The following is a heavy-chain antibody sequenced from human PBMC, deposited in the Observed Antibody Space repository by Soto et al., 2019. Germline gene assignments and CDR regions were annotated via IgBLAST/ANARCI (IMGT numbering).Heavy chain of an antibody. Sequence: GGTLRLSCAASGFTFSSYALNWVRQAPGKGLEWVAEISGSGTSTYYAPSVKGRFIISSDSSKNTLYLRMYSLRAEDTAMYYCAKSLSALFSLGDFKYWGQGALVTVSS. CDR2: ISGSGTST. J-gene: IGHJ4*02. V-gene: IGHV3-23*01. D-gene: IGHD2-21*01. CDR3: AKSLSALFSLGDFKY. CDR1: GFTFSSYA.